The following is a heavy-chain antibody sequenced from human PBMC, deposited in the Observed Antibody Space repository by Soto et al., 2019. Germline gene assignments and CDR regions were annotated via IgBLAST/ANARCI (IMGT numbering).Heavy chain of an antibody. J-gene: IGHJ4*02. D-gene: IGHD3-10*01. V-gene: IGHV1-69*08. CDR1: GGTFSTYT. CDR2: IIPLLDVT. CDR3: ARDSGTVGYDDS. Sequence: QVQLVQSGAEVKKPGSSVKVSCKASGGTFSTYTINWVRQAPGQRLEWMGRIIPLLDVTNNAQRFQGRVTITADKSTSTVYMELTSLTSQDTAVYYCARDSGTVGYDDSWGQGTLVTVSS.